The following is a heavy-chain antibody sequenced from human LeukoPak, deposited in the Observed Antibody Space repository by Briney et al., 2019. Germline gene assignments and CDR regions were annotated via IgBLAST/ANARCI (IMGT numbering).Heavy chain of an antibody. J-gene: IGHJ5*02. Sequence: SGGTLRLSCATSGFTFTNYGMNWVRQAPGKGLEWLSGISPRGGGTYYADSVKGRFTISRDDPKNTLSLQMNSLRAEDTAVYYCARERDYDILTGYSPRFWFDPWGQGTLVTVSS. D-gene: IGHD3-9*01. CDR2: ISPRGGGT. V-gene: IGHV3-23*01. CDR3: ARERDYDILTGYSPRFWFDP. CDR1: GFTFTNYG.